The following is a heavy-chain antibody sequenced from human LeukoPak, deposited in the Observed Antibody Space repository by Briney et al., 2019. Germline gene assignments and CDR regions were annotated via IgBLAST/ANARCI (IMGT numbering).Heavy chain of an antibody. Sequence: ASVTVSCTASGGTFSSYAISWVRQAPGQGLEWMGRIIPILGIANYAQKFQGRVTITADKSTSTTYMELSSLRSEDTAVYYCARPDGGTYYYYYGMDVWGQGTTVTVSS. J-gene: IGHJ6*02. CDR1: GGTFSSYA. CDR3: ARPDGGTYYYYYGMDV. V-gene: IGHV1-69*04. CDR2: IIPILGIA. D-gene: IGHD4-23*01.